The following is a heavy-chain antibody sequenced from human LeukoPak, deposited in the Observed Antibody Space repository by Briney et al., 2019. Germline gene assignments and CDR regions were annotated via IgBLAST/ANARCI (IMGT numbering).Heavy chain of an antibody. J-gene: IGHJ4*02. CDR2: IHHSVGT. CDR1: GGFISNGNW. V-gene: IGHV4-4*02. CDR3: ARKGPVTIADY. Sequence: SETLSLTCAVSGGFISNGNWWGWFRQSPGKGLEWIGEIHHSVGTNYSPSLKSRIAISMDQSKNQFSLNVTSVTAADTAVYYCARKGPVTIADYWGRGILVTVSS. D-gene: IGHD4-11*01.